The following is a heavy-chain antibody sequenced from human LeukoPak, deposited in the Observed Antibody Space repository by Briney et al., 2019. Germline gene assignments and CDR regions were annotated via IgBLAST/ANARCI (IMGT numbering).Heavy chain of an antibody. Sequence: SETLSLTCSVSGDSINSGGYYWNWLRQYPGKGLEWIGYIQYSGSTHYNTSLKSRVTISLDTPKTQFSLKMTSLTVADTAVYYCARLAMVRGLDIWGQGTMVIVSS. CDR1: GDSINSGGYY. CDR3: ARLAMVRGLDI. CDR2: IQYSGST. J-gene: IGHJ3*02. V-gene: IGHV4-31*03. D-gene: IGHD3-10*01.